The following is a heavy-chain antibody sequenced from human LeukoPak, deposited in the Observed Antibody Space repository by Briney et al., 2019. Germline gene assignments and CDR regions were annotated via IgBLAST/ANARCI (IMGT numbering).Heavy chain of an antibody. D-gene: IGHD3-22*01. J-gene: IGHJ4*02. V-gene: IGHV1-2*02. CDR1: GYTFTGYY. Sequence: GASVKVSCKASGYTFTGYYMHWVRQAPGQGLEWMGWINPNSGATKYAQEFQDRVTVTRDTSISTAYMELSRLRSDDTAVYYCARAMIVVVMDYWGQGTLVTVSS. CDR2: INPNSGAT. CDR3: ARAMIVVVMDY.